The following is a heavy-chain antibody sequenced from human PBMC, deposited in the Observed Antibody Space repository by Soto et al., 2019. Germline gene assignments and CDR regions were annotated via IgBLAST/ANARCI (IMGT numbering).Heavy chain of an antibody. V-gene: IGHV3-23*01. J-gene: IGHJ4*02. CDR1: GFTVTSYS. CDR3: AKDLRAGSGYDFDY. D-gene: IGHD5-12*01. CDR2: VNPGGYST. Sequence: EVQLLQSGGGLVQPGGSLRLSCEASGFTVTSYSMTWVRQTPGKGLEWVAAVNPGGYSTYYADSVKGRFTISRDNSNKTLDLQMNSLRAEDTAVYYCAKDLRAGSGYDFDYRDQGTLVTVSS.